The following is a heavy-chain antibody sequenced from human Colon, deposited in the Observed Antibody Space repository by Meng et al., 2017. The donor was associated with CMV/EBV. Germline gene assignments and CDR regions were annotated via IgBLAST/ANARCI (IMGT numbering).Heavy chain of an antibody. D-gene: IGHD2-2*01. V-gene: IGHV3-72*01. CDR2: IRKKANSYTT. Sequence: WSASGFTFSDHYMDWVRQAPGKGLEWVGRIRKKANSYTTEYAASVKGRFTISRDDSKNSLYLQMNSLKTEDTAVYYCARVPAAADYWGQGTLVTVSS. CDR3: ARVPAAADY. CDR1: GFTFSDHY. J-gene: IGHJ4*02.